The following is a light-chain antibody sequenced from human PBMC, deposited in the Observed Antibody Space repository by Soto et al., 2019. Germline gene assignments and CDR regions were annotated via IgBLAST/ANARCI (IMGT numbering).Light chain of an antibody. Sequence: EIVMTQSPATLSVSPGERATLSCRASQSVNSNLAWYRQKPGQAPRLLISDASTRDTGVPARFSGSGSGTEFTLTISSLQSEDAGIYYCQQYHFWPPLTFGGGTKVEIK. J-gene: IGKJ4*01. V-gene: IGKV3-15*01. CDR1: QSVNSN. CDR2: DAS. CDR3: QQYHFWPPLT.